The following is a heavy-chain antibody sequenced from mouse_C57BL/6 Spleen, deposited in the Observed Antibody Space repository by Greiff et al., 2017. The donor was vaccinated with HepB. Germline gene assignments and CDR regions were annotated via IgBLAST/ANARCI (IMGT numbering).Heavy chain of an antibody. J-gene: IGHJ2*01. CDR1: GYTFTDYN. Sequence: VQLKESGPELVKPGASVKMSCKASGYTFTDYNMHWVKQSHGKSLEWIGYINPNNGGTSYNQKFKGKATLTVNKSSSTAYMELRSLTSEDSAVYYCASRGTSSPYYFDYWGQGTTLTVSS. D-gene: IGHD1-1*01. V-gene: IGHV1-22*01. CDR3: ASRGTSSPYYFDY. CDR2: INPNNGGT.